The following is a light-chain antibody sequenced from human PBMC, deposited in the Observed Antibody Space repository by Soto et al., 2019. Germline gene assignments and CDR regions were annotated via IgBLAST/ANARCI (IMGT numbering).Light chain of an antibody. V-gene: IGKV3-20*01. CDR1: QRLSSSY. CDR3: QQFGSSAWT. J-gene: IGKJ1*01. Sequence: EIVLPQSPGTLSLSPGERATLSCRASQRLSSSYLAWYQQKPGQAPRLLIQGASSRATGIPDRFSGSGSGTDFTLTISRLEPEDFAVYYCQQFGSSAWTFGQGTRVEIK. CDR2: GAS.